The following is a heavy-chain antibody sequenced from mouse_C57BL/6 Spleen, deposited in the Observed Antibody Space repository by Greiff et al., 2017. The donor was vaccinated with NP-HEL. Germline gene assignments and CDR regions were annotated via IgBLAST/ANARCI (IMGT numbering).Heavy chain of an antibody. J-gene: IGHJ2*01. CDR3: ARWGDYEYFDY. V-gene: IGHV7-3*01. D-gene: IGHD2-4*01. CDR2: LRNKANGYTT. Sequence: EVKLVESGGGLVQPGGSLSLSCAASGFTFTAYYMSWVRQPPGKALEWLGFLRNKANGYTTEYSASVKGRFTISRDNSQSILYLQMNALRAEDSATYYWARWGDYEYFDYWGQGTTLTVSS. CDR1: GFTFTAYY.